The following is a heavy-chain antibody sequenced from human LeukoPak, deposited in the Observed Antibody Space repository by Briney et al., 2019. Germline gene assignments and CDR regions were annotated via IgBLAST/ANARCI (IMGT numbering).Heavy chain of an antibody. J-gene: IGHJ4*02. CDR3: ARHGRWPSPGIFDY. D-gene: IGHD6-13*01. Sequence: SETLSLTCTVSGGSISTNNYYWGGIRQPPGKGLEWIGSIYSRGSTFYSPSLQSRVIISADTSKNQFSLKLSSVTASDTAVYYCARHGRWPSPGIFDYWGQGTLVTVSS. CDR2: IYSRGST. CDR1: GGSISTNNYY. V-gene: IGHV4-39*01.